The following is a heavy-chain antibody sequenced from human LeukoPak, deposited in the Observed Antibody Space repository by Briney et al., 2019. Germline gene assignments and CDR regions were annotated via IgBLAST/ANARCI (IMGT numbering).Heavy chain of an antibody. CDR3: ARDHFGSGSNWFDP. V-gene: IGHV7-4-1*02. CDR1: GYTFTSYA. Sequence: ASVKVSCKASGYTFTSYAMNWVRQAPGQGLEWMGWINTNTGNPTYAQGFTGRFVFSLDTSFSTAYLQISSLKAEDTAVYYCARDHFGSGSNWFDPWGQGTLVTASS. CDR2: INTNTGNP. D-gene: IGHD3-10*01. J-gene: IGHJ5*02.